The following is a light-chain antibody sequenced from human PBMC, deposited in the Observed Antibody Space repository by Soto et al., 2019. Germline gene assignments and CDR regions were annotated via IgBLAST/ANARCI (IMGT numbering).Light chain of an antibody. CDR1: QSIGTW. CDR3: QEYNSYPVS. CDR2: DAS. V-gene: IGKV1-5*01. J-gene: IGKJ5*01. Sequence: DIQVTQSPATLSAFVGDRVTISCRARQSIGTWLAWYQQKPGKAPQLLIYDASTLESGVPSRFSGSGSGTEFTLTISSLQPEDVATYYCQEYNSYPVSFGLGTRLDI.